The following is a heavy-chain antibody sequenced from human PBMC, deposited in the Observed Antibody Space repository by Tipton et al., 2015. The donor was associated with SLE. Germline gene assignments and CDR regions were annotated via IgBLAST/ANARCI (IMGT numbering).Heavy chain of an antibody. CDR2: INHSGST. D-gene: IGHD1-26*01. CDR1: GGSSSGYS. V-gene: IGHV4-34*01. J-gene: IGHJ6*03. Sequence: TLSLTCAVYGGSSSGYSWSWIRQPPGKGLEWIGEINHSGSTNYNPSLKSRVTISVDTSKNQFSLKLSSVTAADTAVYYCARVGHNYYYYFMDVWGTGTTVTVSS. CDR3: ARVGHNYYYYFMDV.